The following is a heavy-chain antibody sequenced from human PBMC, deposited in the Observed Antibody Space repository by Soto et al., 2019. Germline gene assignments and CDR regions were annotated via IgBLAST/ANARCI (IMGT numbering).Heavy chain of an antibody. V-gene: IGHV3-33*01. CDR3: ARGHYYDSSGYRANYYYYYGMDV. CDR1: GFTLSSYG. Sequence: GGILRLTGSDSGFTLSSYGMRWVRQAPGKGLEWVAVIWYDGSNKYYADSVKGRFTISRDNSKNTLYLQMNSLRAEDTAVYYCARGHYYDSSGYRANYYYYYGMDVWGQGTTVTVSS. D-gene: IGHD3-22*01. J-gene: IGHJ6*02. CDR2: IWYDGSNK.